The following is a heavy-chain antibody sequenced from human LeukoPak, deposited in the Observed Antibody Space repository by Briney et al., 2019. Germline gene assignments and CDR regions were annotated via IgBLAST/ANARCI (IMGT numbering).Heavy chain of an antibody. J-gene: IGHJ6*02. CDR1: GYTFTNFD. CDR2: MNPKTGNT. Sequence: ASVKVSCKASGYTFTNFDIHWVRQATGQGLEWMGWMNPKTGNTGNAETLQGRVTMTRNTSIGTAYMELSSLRSDDTALYYCARGGFYGSGNSAYYYNGMEVWGQGTSVTVSS. V-gene: IGHV1-8*01. CDR3: ARGGFYGSGNSAYYYNGMEV. D-gene: IGHD3-10*01.